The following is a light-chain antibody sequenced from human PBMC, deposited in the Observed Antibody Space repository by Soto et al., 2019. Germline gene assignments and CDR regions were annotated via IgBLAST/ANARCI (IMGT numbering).Light chain of an antibody. CDR3: QQYISYSPT. J-gene: IGKJ1*01. CDR1: QSISSW. Sequence: DIQMTQSPSTLYASVGDRVTITCRASQSISSWLAWYQQKPGKAPKLLIYDASSLESGVPSRFSGSGSGTEFTLNIISLQPDEFACCDCQQYISYSPTFGQGTKVEIK. CDR2: DAS. V-gene: IGKV1-5*01.